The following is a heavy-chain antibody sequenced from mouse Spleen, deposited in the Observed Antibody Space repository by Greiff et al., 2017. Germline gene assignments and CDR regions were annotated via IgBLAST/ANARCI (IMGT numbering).Heavy chain of an antibody. Sequence: VQLQQPGAELAKPGASVKLSCKASGYTFTSYWMHWVKQRPGQGLEWIGYINPSSGYTKYNQKFKDKATLTADKSSSTAYMQLSSLTYEDSAVYYCARSLDSSGYCFDYWGQGTTLTVSS. CDR1: GYTFTSYW. CDR3: ARSLDSSGYCFDY. J-gene: IGHJ2*01. CDR2: INPSSGYT. V-gene: IGHV1-7*01. D-gene: IGHD3-2*01.